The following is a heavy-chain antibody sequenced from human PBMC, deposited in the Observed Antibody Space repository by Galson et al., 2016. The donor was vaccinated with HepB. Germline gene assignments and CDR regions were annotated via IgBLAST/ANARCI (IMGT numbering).Heavy chain of an antibody. CDR3: TRRGDYYDY. J-gene: IGHJ4*02. CDR1: GGSITRGNFY. V-gene: IGHV4-39*01. Sequence: SETLSLTCTVSGGSITRGNFYWGWIRQSPEKGLEWVGSISYSGDTYYSPSLKSRVTIFLDTSKNQFSLNLTAVTALDTAVYYCTRRGDYYDYWGQGALVIVSS. CDR2: ISYSGDT.